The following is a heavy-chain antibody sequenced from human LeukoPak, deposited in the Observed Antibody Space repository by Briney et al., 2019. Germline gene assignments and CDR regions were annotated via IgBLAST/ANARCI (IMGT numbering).Heavy chain of an antibody. J-gene: IGHJ4*02. CDR1: GFTFSSYA. CDR3: ALNRGSGWYFHY. V-gene: IGHV3-30*04. Sequence: GGSLRLSCAASGFTFSSYAMHWVRQAPGKGLAWVATISYDESNTYFADSVKGRFTISRDNSKNTLYLQMNSLRADDTAVYYCALNRGSGWYFHYWGQGTLVTVSS. D-gene: IGHD6-19*01. CDR2: ISYDESNT.